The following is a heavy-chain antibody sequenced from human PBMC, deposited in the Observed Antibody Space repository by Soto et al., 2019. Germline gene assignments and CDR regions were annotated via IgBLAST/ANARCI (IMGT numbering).Heavy chain of an antibody. D-gene: IGHD6-6*01. CDR3: ARDPSYLYGMDV. CDR1: GFTFSSYG. Sequence: QVQLVESGGGVVQPGRSLRLSCAASGFTFSSYGMHWVRQAPGKGLEWVAVIWYDGSNKYYADSVKGRFTISRDNSKNTLYLHMNSLRAEDTAVYYCARDPSYLYGMDVWGQGTTVTVSS. CDR2: IWYDGSNK. J-gene: IGHJ6*02. V-gene: IGHV3-33*01.